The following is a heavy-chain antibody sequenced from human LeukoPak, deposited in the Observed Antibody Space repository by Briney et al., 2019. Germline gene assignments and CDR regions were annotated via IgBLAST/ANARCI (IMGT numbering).Heavy chain of an antibody. CDR3: ARQSLALYSGSYFAFRWFDP. Sequence: SETPSLTCTVSGGSISSSSYYWGWLRQPPGKGLEWIGYIYTSGSTNYNPSLKSRVTISVDTSKNQFSLKLSSVTAADTAVYYCARQSLALYSGSYFAFRWFDPWGQGTLVTVSS. CDR2: IYTSGST. V-gene: IGHV4-61*05. D-gene: IGHD1-26*01. CDR1: GGSISSSSYY. J-gene: IGHJ5*02.